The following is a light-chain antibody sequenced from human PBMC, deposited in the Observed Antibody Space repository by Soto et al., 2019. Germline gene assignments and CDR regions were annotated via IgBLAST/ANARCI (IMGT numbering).Light chain of an antibody. J-gene: IGKJ3*01. Sequence: EIVLTQSPGTLSLSPGERATLSCRASQSVSSSYLAWYQQKPGQAPRLLIYGASSRATGIPDRFSGSGSGTDFTLTISRLEPEDFALYYCQQYGSSPPFTFGPVTKVDIK. V-gene: IGKV3-20*01. CDR3: QQYGSSPPFT. CDR1: QSVSSSY. CDR2: GAS.